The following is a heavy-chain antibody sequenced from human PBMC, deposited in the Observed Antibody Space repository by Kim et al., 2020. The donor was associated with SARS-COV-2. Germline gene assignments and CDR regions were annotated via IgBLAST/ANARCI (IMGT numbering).Heavy chain of an antibody. CDR1: GYTFTSYG. CDR3: ARDDDSSGYLTPHYNWFDP. J-gene: IGHJ5*02. V-gene: IGHV1-18*01. CDR2: ISAYNGNT. D-gene: IGHD3-22*01. Sequence: ASVKVSCKASGYTFTSYGISWVRQAPGQGLEWMGWISAYNGNTNYAQKLQGRVTMTTDTSTSTAYMELRSLRSDDTAVYYCARDDDSSGYLTPHYNWFDPWGQGTLVTVSS.